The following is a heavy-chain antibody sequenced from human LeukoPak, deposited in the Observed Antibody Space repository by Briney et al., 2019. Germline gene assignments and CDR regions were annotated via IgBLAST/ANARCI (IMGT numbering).Heavy chain of an antibody. CDR1: GGSISSSSYY. CDR3: AVDSSGYYDWFDP. V-gene: IGHV4-39*07. J-gene: IGHJ5*02. D-gene: IGHD3-22*01. Sequence: SETLSLTCTVSGGSISSSSYYWGWIRQPPGKGLEWIGSIYYSGSTYYNPSLKSRVTISVDTSKNQFSLKLSSVTAADTAVYYCAVDSSGYYDWFDPWGQGTLVTVSS. CDR2: IYYSGST.